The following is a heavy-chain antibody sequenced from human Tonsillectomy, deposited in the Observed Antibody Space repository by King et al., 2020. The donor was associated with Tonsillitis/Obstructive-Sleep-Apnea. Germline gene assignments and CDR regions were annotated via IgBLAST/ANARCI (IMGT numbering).Heavy chain of an antibody. CDR3: ARDIKDIIVVPAAFGGGDAFDI. CDR1: GFTFSSYG. D-gene: IGHD2-2*01. Sequence: VQLVESGGGVVQPGRSLRLSCAASGFTFSSYGMHWVRQAPGKGLEWVAVIWYDGSNKYYADSVKGRFTISRDNSKNTLYLQMNSLRAEDTAVYYCARDIKDIIVVPAAFGGGDAFDIWGQGTMVTVSS. CDR2: IWYDGSNK. J-gene: IGHJ3*02. V-gene: IGHV3-33*01.